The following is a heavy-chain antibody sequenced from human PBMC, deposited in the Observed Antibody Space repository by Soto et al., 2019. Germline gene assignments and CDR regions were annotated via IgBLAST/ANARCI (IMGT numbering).Heavy chain of an antibody. CDR1: GFTLSSYA. V-gene: IGHV3-23*01. CDR2: ISGSGDFT. J-gene: IGHJ3*02. CDR3: ARGPTIFGVGVDAFDI. D-gene: IGHD3-3*01. Sequence: EVQMLESGGGLVQPGGSLRLSCAASGFTLSSYALSWVRQAPGKGLEWVSGISGSGDFTFDADSVRGRFTISRDNSMNTLYLQMHSLRVEDTAVYYCARGPTIFGVGVDAFDIWGQGTMATVSS.